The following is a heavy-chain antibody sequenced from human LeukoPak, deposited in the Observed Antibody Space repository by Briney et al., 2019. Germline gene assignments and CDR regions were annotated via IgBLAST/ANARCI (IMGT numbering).Heavy chain of an antibody. D-gene: IGHD3-10*01. CDR1: GFTFSSYA. CDR2: ISGSGGST. V-gene: IGHV3-23*01. J-gene: IGHJ4*02. CDR3: NYYGSGSYYIPFDY. Sequence: QTGGSLRLSCAAPGFTFSSYAMSGVRQAPGKGLEWVSAISGSGGSTYYADSVKGRFTISRDNSKNTLYLQMNSLRAEDTAVYYCNYYGSGSYYIPFDYWGQGTLVTVSS.